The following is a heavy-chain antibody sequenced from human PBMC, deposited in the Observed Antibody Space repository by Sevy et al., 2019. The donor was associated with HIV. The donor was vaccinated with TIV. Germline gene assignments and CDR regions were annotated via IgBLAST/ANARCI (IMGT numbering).Heavy chain of an antibody. J-gene: IGHJ4*02. V-gene: IGHV3-23*01. CDR1: GITFRSYV. CDR3: NSSRSSAVGGSGLRDY. Sequence: GGSLRLSCAASGITFRSYVMTWVRQAPGKGLEWVSSISASGGSTYYADSVKGRFIISRDNSRNMVDLQMNSLRVGDTALYYCNSSRSSAVGGSGLRDYWGQGTLVTVSS. D-gene: IGHD6-19*01. CDR2: ISASGGST.